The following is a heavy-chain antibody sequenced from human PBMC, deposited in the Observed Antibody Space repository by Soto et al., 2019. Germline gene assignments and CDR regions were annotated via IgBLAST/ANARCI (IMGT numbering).Heavy chain of an antibody. CDR2: IYYSGST. J-gene: IGHJ4*02. V-gene: IGHV4-59*01. D-gene: IGHD3-16*02. Sequence: ETLSVTCSVSGCTISSYYCSWILQQPGKGLEWIGYIYYSGSTNYNPSLKSRVTISVDTSKNQFSLKLSSVTAADTAVYYCARANHDYVWGSYRAIDYWGQGTLVTVSS. CDR1: GCTISSYY. CDR3: ARANHDYVWGSYRAIDY.